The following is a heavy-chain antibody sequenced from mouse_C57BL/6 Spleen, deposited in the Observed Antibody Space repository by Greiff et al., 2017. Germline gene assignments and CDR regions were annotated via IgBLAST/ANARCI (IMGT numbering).Heavy chain of an antibody. J-gene: IGHJ2*01. CDR1: GFSLSTSGMG. CDR2: IYWDDDK. D-gene: IGHD1-1*01. V-gene: IGHV8-12*01. CDR3: ARRNYYGSSYYFDY. Sequence: QVTLKVCGPGILQSSQPLSLTCSFSGFSLSTSGMGVSWIRQPSGKGLEWLAHIYWDDDKRYNPSLKSRLTISKDTSRNQVFLKITSVDTADTATYYCARRNYYGSSYYFDYWGQGTTLTVSS.